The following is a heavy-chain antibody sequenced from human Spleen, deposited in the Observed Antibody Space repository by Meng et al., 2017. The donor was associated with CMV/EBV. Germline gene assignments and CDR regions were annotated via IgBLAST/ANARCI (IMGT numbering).Heavy chain of an antibody. V-gene: IGHV4-4*02. CDR2: IYHSGST. D-gene: IGHD6-19*01. CDR3: ARDSSGWYGTFGY. J-gene: IGHJ4*02. CDR1: GGSISSSNW. Sequence: VSGGSISSSNWWSWVRQPPGKGLEWIGEIYHSGSTNYNPSLKSRVTISVDKSKNQFSLKLSSVTAADTAVYYCARDSSGWYGTFGYWGQGTLVTVSS.